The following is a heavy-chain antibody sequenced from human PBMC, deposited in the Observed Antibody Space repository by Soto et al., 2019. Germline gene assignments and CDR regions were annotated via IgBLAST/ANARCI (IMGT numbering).Heavy chain of an antibody. CDR3: ARFVGSSSLYYYGMDV. V-gene: IGHV6-1*01. CDR2: TYYRSKWYN. Sequence: TLSLTCAISGDSVSSNSAAWNWIRQSPSRGLEWLGRTYYRSKWYNDYAVSVKSRIMINPDTSKNQFSLQLNSVTPEDTAVYYCARFVGSSSLYYYGMDVWGQGTTVTVSS. J-gene: IGHJ6*02. D-gene: IGHD3-10*01. CDR1: GDSVSSNSAA.